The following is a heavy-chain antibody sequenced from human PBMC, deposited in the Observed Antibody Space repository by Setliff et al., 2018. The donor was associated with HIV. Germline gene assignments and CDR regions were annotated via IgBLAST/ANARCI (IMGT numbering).Heavy chain of an antibody. Sequence: SETLSLTCAVSGYSISSGYYWGWIRQPPGKGLEWIGSIYHSESTYYNPSLKSRVTISVDTSKNQFSLKLSSVTAADTAVYYCARGRWLQQHYYFDYWGQGTLVTVSS. CDR2: IYHSEST. CDR1: GYSISSGYY. V-gene: IGHV4-38-2*01. J-gene: IGHJ4*02. D-gene: IGHD5-12*01. CDR3: ARGRWLQQHYYFDY.